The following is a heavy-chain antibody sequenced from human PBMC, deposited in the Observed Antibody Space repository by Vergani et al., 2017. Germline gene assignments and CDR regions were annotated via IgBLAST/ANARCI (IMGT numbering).Heavy chain of an antibody. V-gene: IGHV3-23*01. CDR1: GFTFSSYA. J-gene: IGHJ6*02. CDR2: ISGSGGST. CDR3: AKDRGYSYGDEDLGYNGMDV. D-gene: IGHD5-18*01. Sequence: EVKLLESGGGLVQPGGSLRLSCAASGFTFSSYAMSWVRQAPGKGLEWVSAISGSGGSTYYADTLKGRFTISRDNSKNTLYLQMNSLRAEYTAVYYCAKDRGYSYGDEDLGYNGMDVWGQGP.